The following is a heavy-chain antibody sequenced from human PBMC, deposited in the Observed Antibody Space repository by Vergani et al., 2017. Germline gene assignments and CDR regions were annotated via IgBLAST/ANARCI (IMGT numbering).Heavy chain of an antibody. D-gene: IGHD2-2*01. CDR3: ARCFSTSCLDY. CDR2: INPNSGNT. V-gene: IGHV1-8*03. CDR1: GYTFTGYY. J-gene: IGHJ4*02. Sequence: QVQLVQSGAEVKKPGASVKVSCKASGYTFTGYYMHWVRQAPGQGLEWMGWINPNSGNTGYAQKFQGRVTITRNTSISTAYMELSSLRSEDTAVYYCARCFSTSCLDYWGQGTLVTVSS.